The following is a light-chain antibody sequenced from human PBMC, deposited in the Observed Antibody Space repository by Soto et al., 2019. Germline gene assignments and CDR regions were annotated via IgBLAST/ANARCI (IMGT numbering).Light chain of an antibody. V-gene: IGKV1-39*01. CDR2: KAS. CDR3: QQTSAFPRT. J-gene: IGKJ1*01. Sequence: DIQMTQSPSTLSAFVGARAPIACRASQNINTYLNWYQQKPGKAPKLLIYKASALGSGVPSRFSGSGSGTEFTLTISSLQPEDFATYYCQQTSAFPRTFGQGTKVDIK. CDR1: QNINTY.